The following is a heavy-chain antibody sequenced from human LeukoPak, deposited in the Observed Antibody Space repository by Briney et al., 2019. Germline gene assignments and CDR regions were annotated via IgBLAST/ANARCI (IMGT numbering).Heavy chain of an antibody. CDR1: GYTFTGYY. Sequence: ASVKVSCKASGYTFTGYYMHWVRQAPGQGLEWMGWINPNSGDTNYAQSFQGRVTMTRDTSISTAYMELSRLRYGDTALYYCARGGKSELGTCDYWGQGTLVTVSS. D-gene: IGHD7-27*01. V-gene: IGHV1-2*02. CDR2: INPNSGDT. J-gene: IGHJ4*02. CDR3: ARGGKSELGTCDY.